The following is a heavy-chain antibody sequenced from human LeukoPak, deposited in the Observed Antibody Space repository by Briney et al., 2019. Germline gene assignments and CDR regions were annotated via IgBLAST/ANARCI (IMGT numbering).Heavy chain of an antibody. CDR2: IKQDGSEK. V-gene: IGHV3-7*03. Sequence: GGSLRLSCAASEFAFTSYWMSWVRQAPGKGLEWVANIKQDGSEKNYVDSVKGRFTISRDNAKKSLFLQMISLRAEDTAVYYCASGLWTYGYWGQGTLVTVSS. D-gene: IGHD3-10*01. CDR1: EFAFTSYW. CDR3: ASGLWTYGY. J-gene: IGHJ4*02.